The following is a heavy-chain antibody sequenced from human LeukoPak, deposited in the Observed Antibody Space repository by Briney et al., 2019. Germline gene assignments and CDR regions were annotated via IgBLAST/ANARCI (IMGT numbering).Heavy chain of an antibody. D-gene: IGHD4-17*01. Sequence: GASVKVSCKASGYTFTSYDINWVRQATGQGLEWMGWMNPNSGNTGYAQKFQGRVTMTRNTSISTAYMELSSLRSEDTAVYYCARAPVTTGPYYYYMDVWGKGTTVTVSS. J-gene: IGHJ6*03. CDR2: MNPNSGNT. CDR3: ARAPVTTGPYYYYMDV. V-gene: IGHV1-8*01. CDR1: GYTFTSYD.